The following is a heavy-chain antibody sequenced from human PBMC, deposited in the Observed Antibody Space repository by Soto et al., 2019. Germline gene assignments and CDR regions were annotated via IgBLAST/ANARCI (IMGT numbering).Heavy chain of an antibody. CDR1: GGTFSSYA. V-gene: IGHV1-69*13. CDR3: ARSRDGYPYYYGMDV. J-gene: IGHJ6*02. CDR2: IIPIFGTA. Sequence: SVKVSCKASGGTFSSYAISWVRQAPGQGLEWMGGIIPIFGTANYAQKFQGRVTITADESTSTAYMELSSLRTEDTAVYYFARSRDGYPYYYGMDVWGQGTTVTVSS. D-gene: IGHD5-12*01.